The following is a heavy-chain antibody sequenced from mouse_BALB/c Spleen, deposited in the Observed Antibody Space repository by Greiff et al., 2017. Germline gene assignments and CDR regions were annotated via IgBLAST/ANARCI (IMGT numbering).Heavy chain of an antibody. J-gene: IGHJ3*01. V-gene: IGHV1-74*01. CDR2: IHPSDSDT. CDR1: GYTFTSYW. CDR3: AIEGLEWLLRRFAY. D-gene: IGHD2-3*01. Sequence: QVQLQQPGAELVKPGASVKVSCKASGYTFTSYWMHWVKQRPGQGLEWIGRIHPSDSDTNSNQKFKGKATLTVDKSSSTAYMQLCSLTSEASAVYYCAIEGLEWLLRRFAYWGQGTLVTVSA.